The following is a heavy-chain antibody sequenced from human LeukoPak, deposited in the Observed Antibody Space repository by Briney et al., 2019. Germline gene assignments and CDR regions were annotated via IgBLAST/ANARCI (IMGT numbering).Heavy chain of an antibody. J-gene: IGHJ4*02. Sequence: GGSLRLSCAASGFTFNSHTMNWVRQPPGKGLEWVSAITSNSSYIYYADSVKGRFTISRDNAKNSLCLQMNSLRAEDTAVYYCARHVVAVGFDYWGAGTLVTVSS. CDR2: ITSNSSYI. CDR3: ARHVVAVGFDY. V-gene: IGHV3-21*01. D-gene: IGHD3-22*01. CDR1: GFTFNSHT.